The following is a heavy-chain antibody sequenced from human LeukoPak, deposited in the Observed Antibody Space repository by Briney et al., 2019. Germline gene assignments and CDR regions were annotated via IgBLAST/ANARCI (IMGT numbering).Heavy chain of an antibody. CDR1: GFTFSSYA. CDR2: ISGSGGST. J-gene: IGHJ5*02. V-gene: IGHV3-23*01. D-gene: IGHD3-16*01. Sequence: GGSLRLSCAASGFTFSSYAMSWVRQAPGKGLEWVSAISGSGGSTYYADSVKGRFAISRDNSKNTLHLQMNSLRAEDTAVYYCASPGGVPPPDPWGQGTLVSVSS. CDR3: ASPGGVPPPDP.